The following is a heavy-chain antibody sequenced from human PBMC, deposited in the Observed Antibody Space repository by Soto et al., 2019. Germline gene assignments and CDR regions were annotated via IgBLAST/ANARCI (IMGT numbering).Heavy chain of an antibody. V-gene: IGHV3-30*18. CDR2: ISYDGSNK. CDR3: AKVYAPMVRGLTIYFDY. D-gene: IGHD3-10*01. J-gene: IGHJ4*02. Sequence: QGQLVESGGGVVQPGRSLRLSCAASGFTFSSYGMHWVRQAPGKGLEWVAVISYDGSNKYYADSVKGRFTISRDNSKNTLYLQMNSLRAEDTAVYYCAKVYAPMVRGLTIYFDYWGQGTLVTVSS. CDR1: GFTFSSYG.